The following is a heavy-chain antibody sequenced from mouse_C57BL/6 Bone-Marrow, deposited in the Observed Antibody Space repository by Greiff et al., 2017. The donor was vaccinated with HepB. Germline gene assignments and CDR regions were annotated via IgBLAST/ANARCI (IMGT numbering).Heavy chain of an antibody. D-gene: IGHD2-3*01. J-gene: IGHJ3*01. V-gene: IGHV5-9-1*02. CDR1: GFTFSSYA. Sequence: EVQRVESGEGLVKPGGSLKLSCAASGFTFSSYAMSWVRQTPEKRLEWVAYISSGGDYIYYADTVKGRFTITRDNARNTLYLQMSSLKSEDTAMYYCTRDPRWLLKAYWGQGTLVTVSA. CDR3: TRDPRWLLKAY. CDR2: ISSGGDYI.